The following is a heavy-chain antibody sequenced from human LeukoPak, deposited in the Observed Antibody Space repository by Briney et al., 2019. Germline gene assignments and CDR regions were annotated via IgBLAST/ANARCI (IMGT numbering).Heavy chain of an antibody. CDR2: INPSGGST. Sequence: ASVKVSCKAFGFSFRTYYMHWVRQAPGQGLEWMGIINPSGGSTSYAQKFQGRVNLTRDMSTSTVYMELSSLRSEDTAVYYCATVPDYGGNSLPYYFDYWGQGTLVTVSS. CDR1: GFSFRTYY. V-gene: IGHV1-46*01. J-gene: IGHJ4*02. CDR3: ATVPDYGGNSLPYYFDY. D-gene: IGHD4-23*01.